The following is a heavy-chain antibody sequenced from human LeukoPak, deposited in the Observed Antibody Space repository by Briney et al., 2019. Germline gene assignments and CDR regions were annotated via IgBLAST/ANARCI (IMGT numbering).Heavy chain of an antibody. CDR2: IIPIFGTA. J-gene: IGHJ4*02. V-gene: IGHV1-69*01. CDR1: GGTFSSYA. D-gene: IGHD1-20*01. CDR3: ARDSPNWNYLDY. Sequence: GASVKVSCKASGGTFSSYATSWVRQAPGQGLEWMGGIIPIFGTANYAQKFQGRVTITADESTSTAYMELSSLRSEDTAVYYCARDSPNWNYLDYWGQGTLVTVSS.